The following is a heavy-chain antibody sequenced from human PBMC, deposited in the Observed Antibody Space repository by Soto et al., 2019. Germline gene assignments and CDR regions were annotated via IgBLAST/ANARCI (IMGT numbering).Heavy chain of an antibody. CDR3: VRDSGAKLSSS. D-gene: IGHD6-13*01. Sequence: GRSVKVSCQASGVTFSRYRLQWVRQAPGQGLEWVGVIFPIWRTADYAQTFQGRVIITADESARTSYMELRSLRSQDTAVYYCVRDSGAKLSSSWGQGTRVTVS. CDR2: IFPIWRTA. CDR1: GVTFSRYR. J-gene: IGHJ4*02. V-gene: IGHV1-69*13.